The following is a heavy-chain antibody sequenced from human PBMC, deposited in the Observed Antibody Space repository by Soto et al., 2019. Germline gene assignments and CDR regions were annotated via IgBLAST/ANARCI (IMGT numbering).Heavy chain of an antibody. D-gene: IGHD6-6*01. CDR3: AATPTRMHIAVRTFDY. CDR2: IYYSGST. V-gene: IGHV4-30-4*01. J-gene: IGHJ4*02. CDR1: GGSISSGDYY. Sequence: SETLSLTCTVSGGSISSGDYYWSWIRQPPGKGLEWIGYIYYSGSTYYNPSLKSRVTISVDTSKNQFSLKLSSVTAADTAVYYCAATPTRMHIAVRTFDYWGQGTLVTVAS.